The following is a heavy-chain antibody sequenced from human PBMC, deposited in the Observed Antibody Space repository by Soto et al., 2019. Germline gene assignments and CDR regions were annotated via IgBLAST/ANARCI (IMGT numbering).Heavy chain of an antibody. CDR2: INPSGGST. Sequence: ASVKVSCKASGYTFTSYYMHWVRQAPGQGLEWMGIINPSGGSTSYAQKFQGRVTMTRDTSTSTVYMELGSLRSEDTAVYYCARDAHVNYGDYYSSPYHYYAMDVWGQGPTVSLSS. V-gene: IGHV1-46*03. CDR3: ARDAHVNYGDYYSSPYHYYAMDV. D-gene: IGHD4-17*01. J-gene: IGHJ6*02. CDR1: GYTFTSYY.